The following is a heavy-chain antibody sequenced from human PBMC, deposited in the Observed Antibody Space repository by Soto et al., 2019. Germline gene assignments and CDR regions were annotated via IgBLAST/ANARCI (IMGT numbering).Heavy chain of an antibody. CDR1: GFTFSSYG. CDR2: ISYDGSNK. CDR3: AKDIWDFWSGYPNAFDI. Sequence: PGGSLRLSCAASGFTFSSYGMHWVRQAPGKGLEWVAVISYDGSNKYYADSVKGRFTISRDNSKNTLYLQMNSLRAEDTAVYYCAKDIWDFWSGYPNAFDIWGQGTMVTVSS. J-gene: IGHJ3*02. D-gene: IGHD3-3*01. V-gene: IGHV3-30*18.